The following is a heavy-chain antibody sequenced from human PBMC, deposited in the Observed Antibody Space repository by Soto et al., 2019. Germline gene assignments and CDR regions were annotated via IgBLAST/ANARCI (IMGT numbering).Heavy chain of an antibody. D-gene: IGHD3-9*01. J-gene: IGHJ4*02. V-gene: IGHV2-5*02. CDR1: GFSLSTSGVG. CDR2: IYWDDAT. CDR3: ARKGPEDWPLDY. Sequence: QITLKESGPTLVKPTQTLTLTCTFSGFSLSTSGVGVGWIRQHPGKALEWLAFIYWDDATEYRPSLKNRLTISKDSSKHQVVLTMTNMRPMDTGTDYCARKGPEDWPLDYWGQGTLVTVSS.